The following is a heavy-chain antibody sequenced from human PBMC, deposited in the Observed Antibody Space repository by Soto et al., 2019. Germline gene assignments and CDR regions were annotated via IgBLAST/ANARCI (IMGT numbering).Heavy chain of an antibody. D-gene: IGHD6-6*01. CDR2: ISYDGRNK. CDR3: ATPEYSSSGSFDY. CDR1: GFTFSSYG. Sequence: QVQLVASGGGVVQPGRSLRLSCAASGFTFSSYGMHWVRQAPGKGLQWVAVISYDGRNKYYADSGKGRFTISRDNSKNTLYLQMNSLRAEDTAVYYCATPEYSSSGSFDYWCTGTLETVSS. J-gene: IGHJ4*02. V-gene: IGHV3-30*03.